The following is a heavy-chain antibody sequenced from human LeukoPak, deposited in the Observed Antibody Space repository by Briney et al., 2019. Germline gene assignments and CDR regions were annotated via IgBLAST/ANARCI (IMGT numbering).Heavy chain of an antibody. CDR3: ARAQVVAIYDFWSGHRGPPSNWFDP. J-gene: IGHJ5*02. V-gene: IGHV1-2*02. D-gene: IGHD3-3*01. CDR2: INPNSGGT. Sequence: GASVKVSCKASGYTFTGYYMHWVRQAPGQGLEWMGWINPNSGGTNYAQKFQGRVTMTRDTSISTAYMELSRLRSDDTAVYYCARAQVVAIYDFWSGHRGPPSNWFDPWGQGTLVTVSS. CDR1: GYTFTGYY.